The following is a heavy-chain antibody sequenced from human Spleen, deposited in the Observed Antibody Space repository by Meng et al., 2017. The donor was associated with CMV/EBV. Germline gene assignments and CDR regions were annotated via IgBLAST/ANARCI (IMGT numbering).Heavy chain of an antibody. CDR3: ARGRMMGKLGWYYDF. CDR1: GGSISSGGYY. J-gene: IGHJ4*02. CDR2: VFYSGSA. Sequence: SETLSLTCTVSGGSISSGGYYWSWIRQHPGKGLEWIGHVFYSGSANYNPSLKSRVTISLDTSNNKLSLRLSYVTAADTAMFYCARGRMMGKLGWYYDFWGQGTPVTVSS. V-gene: IGHV4-61*08. D-gene: IGHD3-16*01.